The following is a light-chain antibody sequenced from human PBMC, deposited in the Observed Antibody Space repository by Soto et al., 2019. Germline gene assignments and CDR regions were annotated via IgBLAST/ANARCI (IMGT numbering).Light chain of an antibody. Sequence: EIVLTQSPGTLSLSPGDRATPSCRASQSVSSNYLAWYQQKPGQSPRLLIYGASSRATGIPDRFSGSGSGTDFTLTISRLEPEDFAVYYCQQYGTSRQTFGQGTKV. V-gene: IGKV3-20*01. CDR2: GAS. CDR1: QSVSSNY. CDR3: QQYGTSRQT. J-gene: IGKJ1*01.